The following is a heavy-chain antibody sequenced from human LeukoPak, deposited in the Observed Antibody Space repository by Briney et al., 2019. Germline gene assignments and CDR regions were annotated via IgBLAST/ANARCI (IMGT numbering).Heavy chain of an antibody. D-gene: IGHD3-10*01. CDR1: GGSISNSNW. V-gene: IGHV4-4*02. CDR2: IYHSGST. Sequence: SGTLSPTCAVSGGSISNSNWWRWVRPPPGKGLEWIGEIYHSGSTNYNPSLKSRVAISVDKSKNQFSLKLSSVTAADTAVYYCARGRVRGVIITPYYYYGMDVWGKGTTVTVSS. CDR3: ARGRVRGVIITPYYYYGMDV. J-gene: IGHJ6*04.